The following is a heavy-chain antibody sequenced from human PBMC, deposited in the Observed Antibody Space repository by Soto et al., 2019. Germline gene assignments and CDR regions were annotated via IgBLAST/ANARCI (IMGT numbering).Heavy chain of an antibody. V-gene: IGHV3-30*04. CDR2: VSFDGKVT. CDR1: GFTFNSLS. D-gene: IGHD2-21*02. CDR3: AREPYGDSQYFDY. Sequence: QVQLVESGGGMAQAGTSLRLSCTGSGFTFNSLSLHWVRQGPDKGLEWVAVVSFDGKVTYYADSVNGRFTVSRDISKNTIYLQANSLRPEDTAVYYCAREPYGDSQYFDYWGQGTPVTVSS. J-gene: IGHJ4*02.